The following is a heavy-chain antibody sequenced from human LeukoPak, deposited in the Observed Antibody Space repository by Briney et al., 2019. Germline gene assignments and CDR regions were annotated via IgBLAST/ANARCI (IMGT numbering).Heavy chain of an antibody. CDR1: GFTFSSYA. CDR3: ARDSSPQSLRSAFGP. J-gene: IGHJ5*02. V-gene: IGHV3-30*04. CDR2: ISYDGSNK. Sequence: GGCLRLSCAAAGFTFSSYAMDWVRQAAGKGLEWVAVISYDGSNKYYADSVKGRFTISRDNSKNTLYLQMNSLRAEDTAVYYCARDSSPQSLRSAFGPWGQGTLVTVSS. D-gene: IGHD5-12*01.